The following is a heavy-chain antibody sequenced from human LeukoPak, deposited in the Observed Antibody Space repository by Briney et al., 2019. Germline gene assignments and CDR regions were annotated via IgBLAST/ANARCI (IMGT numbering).Heavy chain of an antibody. Sequence: PGGSLRLSCAASGFTFSSYWMSWVRQAPGKGLEWVANIKQDGSEKYYVDSVKGRFTISRDNAKNSLYLQMNSLRAEDTAVYYCARRVLMVYAIEDYYYYMDVWGKGTTVTVSS. V-gene: IGHV3-7*01. J-gene: IGHJ6*03. CDR3: ARRVLMVYAIEDYYYYMDV. D-gene: IGHD2-8*01. CDR1: GFTFSSYW. CDR2: IKQDGSEK.